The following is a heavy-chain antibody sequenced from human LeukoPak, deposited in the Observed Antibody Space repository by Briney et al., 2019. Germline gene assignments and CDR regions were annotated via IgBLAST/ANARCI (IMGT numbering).Heavy chain of an antibody. CDR1: GFTFSRHS. V-gene: IGHV3-21*04. CDR3: AKKYNTGLDP. CDR2: ISSSSSYI. Sequence: GGSLRLSCAASGFTFSRHSINWVRQAPGKGLEWVSSISSSSSYIYYADSVKGRFTISRDNFKNTLYLQMNSLRAEDTAVYYCAKKYNTGLDPWGQGTLVTVSS. J-gene: IGHJ5*02. D-gene: IGHD1-14*01.